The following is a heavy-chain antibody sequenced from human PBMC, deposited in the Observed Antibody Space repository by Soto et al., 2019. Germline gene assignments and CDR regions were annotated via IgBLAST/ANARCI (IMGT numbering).Heavy chain of an antibody. Sequence: QITLKESGPTLVKPTQTLTLTCTFSGFSLSTSGVGVGWIRQPPGKALEWLALIYWDDDKRYSPSLKSRLTIPKDXXKXQXXLTMTNMDPVYTAPYCCAHRPKLWDDWLQWNAFDIWGQGTMVTLSS. J-gene: IGHJ3*02. D-gene: IGHD3-9*01. CDR1: GFSLSTSGVG. CDR3: AHRPKLWDDWLQWNAFDI. V-gene: IGHV2-5*02. CDR2: IYWDDDK.